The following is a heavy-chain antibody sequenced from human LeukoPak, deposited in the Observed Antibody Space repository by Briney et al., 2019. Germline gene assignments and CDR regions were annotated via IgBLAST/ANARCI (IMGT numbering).Heavy chain of an antibody. CDR3: AELGITMIGGV. CDR2: ISSSSSYI. CDR1: GFSFSSCS. D-gene: IGHD3-10*02. J-gene: IGHJ6*04. Sequence: GGSLRLSCAASGFSFSSCSMNWVRQAPGKGLEWVSSISSSSSYIYYADSVKGRFTISRDNAKNSLYLQMDSLRAEDTAVYYCAELGITMIGGVWGKGTTVTISS. V-gene: IGHV3-21*01.